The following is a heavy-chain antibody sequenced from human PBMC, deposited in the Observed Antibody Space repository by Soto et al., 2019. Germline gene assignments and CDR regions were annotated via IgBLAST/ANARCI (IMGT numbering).Heavy chain of an antibody. CDR2: ISSSGSTI. V-gene: IGHV3-48*03. J-gene: IGHJ3*02. CDR1: GFTFSSYE. D-gene: IGHD6-6*01. Sequence: GGSLRLSCAASGFTFSSYEMNWVRQAPGKGLEWVSYISSSGSTIYYADSVKGRFTISRDKAKNSLYLQMNSLRAEDTAVYYCAREGVRAARPIDAFDIWGQGTMVTVSS. CDR3: AREGVRAARPIDAFDI.